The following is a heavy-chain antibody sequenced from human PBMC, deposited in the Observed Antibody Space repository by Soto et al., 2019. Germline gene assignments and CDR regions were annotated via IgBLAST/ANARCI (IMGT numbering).Heavy chain of an antibody. J-gene: IGHJ4*02. D-gene: IGHD6-19*01. CDR2: IYYSGST. CDR1: GGSISSSSYY. V-gene: IGHV4-39*01. Sequence: QLQLQESGPGLVKPSETLSLTCTVSGGSISSSSYYWGWIRQPPGKGLEWSGSIYYSGSTYYNPSLKSRVTISVDTSKSQFCLKLSSVTAADTAVYYCARRTRDSSGWYGYYFDYWGQGTLVTVSS. CDR3: ARRTRDSSGWYGYYFDY.